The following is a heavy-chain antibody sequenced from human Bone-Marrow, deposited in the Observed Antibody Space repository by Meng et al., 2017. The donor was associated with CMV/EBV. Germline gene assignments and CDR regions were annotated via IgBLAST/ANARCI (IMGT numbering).Heavy chain of an antibody. CDR2: ISPIFGTA. CDR3: ASHDYSNYYYYGMDV. CDR1: GGTFSSYA. D-gene: IGHD4-11*01. V-gene: IGHV1-69*05. J-gene: IGHJ6*02. Sequence: AVKVSCKASGGTFSSYAISWVRQAPGQGLEWMGGISPIFGTANYAQKFQGRVTITTDESTSTAYMELSSLRSEDTAVYYCASHDYSNYYYYGMDVWGQGTTVTVSS.